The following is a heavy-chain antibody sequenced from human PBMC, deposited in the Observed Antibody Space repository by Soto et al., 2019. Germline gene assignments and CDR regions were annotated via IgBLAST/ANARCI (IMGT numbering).Heavy chain of an antibody. V-gene: IGHV4-30-4*01. CDR2: IYYSGST. CDR1: GGSISSGDYY. D-gene: IGHD2-2*01. CDR3: ASRWYQLLSDYGVDV. Sequence: SETLSRTCTVSGGSISSGDYYWSWIRQPPGEGLEWIGYIYYSGSTYYNPSLKSRVTISLDTSKNQFSLKLSSVTAADTAVYYCASRWYQLLSDYGVDVWGQGTTVTVSS. J-gene: IGHJ6*02.